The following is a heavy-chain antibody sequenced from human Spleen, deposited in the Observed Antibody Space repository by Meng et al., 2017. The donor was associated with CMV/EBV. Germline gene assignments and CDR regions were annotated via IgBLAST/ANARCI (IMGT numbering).Heavy chain of an antibody. D-gene: IGHD2-15*01. CDR1: GFTFSSYA. CDR2: ISGSGGST. J-gene: IGHJ5*01. CDR3: AKDHAPMVPVWFDS. Sequence: GESLKISCAASGFTFSSYAMSWVRQAPGKGLEWVSAISGSGGSTYYADSVKGRFTISRDNSKNTLYLQMNSLRAEDTALYYCAKDHAPMVPVWFDSWGQGTLVTVSS. V-gene: IGHV3-23*01.